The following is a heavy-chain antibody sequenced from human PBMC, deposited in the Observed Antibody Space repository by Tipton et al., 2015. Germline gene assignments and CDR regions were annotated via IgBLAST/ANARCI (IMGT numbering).Heavy chain of an antibody. D-gene: IGHD4-17*01. CDR3: AKNSYYGDYPFPFDY. J-gene: IGHJ4*02. V-gene: IGHV3-23*01. CDR1: EFTFSSYA. Sequence: SLRLSCAASEFTFSSYAMSWVRQAPGKGLEWVSAISGSGGRTYYAGSVKGRFTISRDNSKNTLYLQMNSLRAEDTAVYYCAKNSYYGDYPFPFDYWGQGTLVTVSS. CDR2: ISGSGGRT.